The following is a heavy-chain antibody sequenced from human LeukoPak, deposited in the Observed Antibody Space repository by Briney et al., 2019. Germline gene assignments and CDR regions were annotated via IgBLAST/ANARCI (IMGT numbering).Heavy chain of an antibody. CDR2: ISSSGSFI. Sequence: GGSLRLSCAASGFTFSDYYMSWIRQAPGKGLEWVSYISSSGSFIYYADSVKGRFTISRDNAKNSLYLHMNSLRAEDTALYYCAKEPYYDSSGYPPDYWGQGTLVTVSS. CDR3: AKEPYYDSSGYPPDY. V-gene: IGHV3-11*04. CDR1: GFTFSDYY. D-gene: IGHD3-22*01. J-gene: IGHJ4*02.